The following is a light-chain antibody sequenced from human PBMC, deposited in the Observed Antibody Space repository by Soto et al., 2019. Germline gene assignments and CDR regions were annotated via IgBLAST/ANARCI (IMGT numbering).Light chain of an antibody. V-gene: IGLV1-47*01. J-gene: IGLJ2*01. CDR1: SSNIGSNY. CDR3: AAWDDSLSGVV. CDR2: RND. Sequence: QSVLTQPPSASGTPGQRVTISCSGSSSNIGSNYVYWYQRLPGTAPKLLIYRNDQRPPGVPDRFSGSKSGASASLAISGLRSEDEADYYCAAWDDSLSGVVFGGGTQLTVL.